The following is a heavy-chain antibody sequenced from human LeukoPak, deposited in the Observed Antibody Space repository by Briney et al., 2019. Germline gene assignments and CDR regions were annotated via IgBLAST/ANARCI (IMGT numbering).Heavy chain of an antibody. V-gene: IGHV4-59*08. J-gene: IGHJ4*02. Sequence: SETLSLTCTVSGGSISIYYWSWIRQPPGQGREGIGYIYYSGSTNYNPSLKSRVTISVDTSKNQFYLKLSSVTAADTAVYYCARLRPFGGYAPVDYWGQGTLVTVSS. CDR1: GGSISIYY. D-gene: IGHD3-16*01. CDR2: IYYSGST. CDR3: ARLRPFGGYAPVDY.